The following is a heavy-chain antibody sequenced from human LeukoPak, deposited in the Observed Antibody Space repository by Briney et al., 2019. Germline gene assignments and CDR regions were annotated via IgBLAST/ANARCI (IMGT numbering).Heavy chain of an antibody. CDR1: GYTFTRNA. J-gene: IGHJ6*03. CDR2: IYPGDSDT. D-gene: IGHD7-27*01. CDR3: ARKAWDYYYMDV. V-gene: IGHV5-51*01. Sequence: GESLKISCQASGYTFTRNAIGWVRQLPGKGLEWLGFIYPGDSDTRYSPSFQGQVTISADKSITTAYLQWSSLKASDTAIYYCARKAWDYYYMDVWGKGTMVTVSS.